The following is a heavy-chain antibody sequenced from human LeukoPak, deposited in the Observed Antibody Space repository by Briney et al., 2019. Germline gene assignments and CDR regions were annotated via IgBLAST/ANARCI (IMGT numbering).Heavy chain of an antibody. J-gene: IGHJ4*02. CDR3: ARDGYTYYDFWSGYYTPFDY. V-gene: IGHV1-18*01. Sequence: GASVKVSCKASGYTFTSYCISWVRQAPGQGLEWMGWISAYNGNTNYAQKLQGRVTMTTDTSTSTAYMELRSLRSDDTAVYYCARDGYTYYDFWSGYYTPFDYWGQGTLVTVSS. D-gene: IGHD3-3*01. CDR1: GYTFTSYC. CDR2: ISAYNGNT.